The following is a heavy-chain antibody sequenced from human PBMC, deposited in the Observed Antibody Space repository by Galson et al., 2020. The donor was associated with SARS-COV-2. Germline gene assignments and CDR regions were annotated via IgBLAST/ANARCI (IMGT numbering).Heavy chain of an antibody. V-gene: IGHV5-51*01. D-gene: IGHD6-19*01. CDR1: GYSFTTYW. CDR3: ARHKLYSSAWYHGMDV. Sequence: GESLKISCKASGYSFTTYWIGWVRQLPGKGLEWVGIIYPGDPYTTYSPSFQGQVTISADKSINTAYLQWRSLKASDTGIYYCARHKLYSSAWYHGMDVWGQGTTVTVS. J-gene: IGHJ6*02. CDR2: IYPGDPYT.